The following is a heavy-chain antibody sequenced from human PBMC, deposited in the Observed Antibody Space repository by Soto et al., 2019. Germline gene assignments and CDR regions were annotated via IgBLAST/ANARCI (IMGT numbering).Heavy chain of an antibody. J-gene: IGHJ4*02. CDR3: ARGRSGYYSTYFHY. CDR2: IYSGGST. D-gene: IGHD3-3*01. V-gene: IGHV3-53*04. Sequence: EVQLVESGGGLVQPGGSLRLSCAASGFTVSSNYMSWVRQAPGKGLEWVAGIYSGGSTYYADSVKGRFTISRQNSKNTLYLQMNSLRAEDTGGYYCARGRSGYYSTYFHYWGQGTLVTVSS. CDR1: GFTVSSNY.